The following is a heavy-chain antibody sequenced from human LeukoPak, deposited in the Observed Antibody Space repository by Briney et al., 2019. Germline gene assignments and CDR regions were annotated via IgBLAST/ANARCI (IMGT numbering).Heavy chain of an antibody. D-gene: IGHD2-8*01. CDR1: GGSISSSSYY. CDR3: ARGRPRYCTNGVCYPNNWFDP. Sequence: PSETLSLTCTVSGGSISSSSYYWGWIRQPPGKGLEWIGSIYYSGSTYYNPSLKSRVTISVDTSKNQFSLKLSSVTAADTAVYYCARGRPRYCTNGVCYPNNWFDPWGQGTLVTVSS. V-gene: IGHV4-39*07. CDR2: IYYSGST. J-gene: IGHJ5*02.